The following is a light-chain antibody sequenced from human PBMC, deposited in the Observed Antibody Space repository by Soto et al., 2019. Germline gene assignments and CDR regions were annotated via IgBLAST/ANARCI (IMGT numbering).Light chain of an antibody. V-gene: IGKV3-20*01. Sequence: EIVLTQSPDTLSLSPGERATLSCRASQSVSSSFLAWYHQKPGQTPRLLIYRASSRATGIPDRFTGSGSGTDFTLTISRLEPEDFVVYYCQQYESSPLTFGGGTKVEIK. CDR2: RAS. CDR1: QSVSSSF. J-gene: IGKJ4*01. CDR3: QQYESSPLT.